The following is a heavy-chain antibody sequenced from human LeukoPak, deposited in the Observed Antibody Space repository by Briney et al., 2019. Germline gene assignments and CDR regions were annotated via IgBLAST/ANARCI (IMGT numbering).Heavy chain of an antibody. CDR3: AEVPAAPSNWFDP. CDR1: GYTFTSYA. D-gene: IGHD2-2*01. J-gene: IGHJ5*02. Sequence: ASVKVSCKASGYTFTSYAMNWVRQAPGQGLEWMGGIIPIFGTANYAQKFQGRVTITADESTSTAYMEMSSLRSEDTAVYYCAEVPAAPSNWFDPWGQGTLVTVSS. CDR2: IIPIFGTA. V-gene: IGHV1-69*13.